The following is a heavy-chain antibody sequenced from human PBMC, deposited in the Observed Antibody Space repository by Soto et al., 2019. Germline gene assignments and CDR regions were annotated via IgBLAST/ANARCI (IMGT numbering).Heavy chain of an antibody. J-gene: IGHJ5*02. CDR3: ARTPAAAITVWFDP. CDR1: GESVSSNSAA. CDR2: TYYRSKWYN. Sequence: SQTLSLTCAISGESVSSNSAALNWIRQSPSRGLEWLGRTYYRSKWYNDYAVSVKSRITINPDTSKDQFSLQLNSVTPEDTAVYYCARTPAAAITVWFDPWGQGTLVTVSS. V-gene: IGHV6-1*01. D-gene: IGHD2-2*01.